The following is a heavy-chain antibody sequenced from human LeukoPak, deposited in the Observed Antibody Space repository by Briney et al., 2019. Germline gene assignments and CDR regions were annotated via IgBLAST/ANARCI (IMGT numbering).Heavy chain of an antibody. CDR3: ARSLSDYYDGGHEGQGYYYMDV. J-gene: IGHJ6*03. Sequence: SETLSLTCVVYGGSFSGYYWSWIRQPPGKGLEWIGEINNSGRTNYTPSRKGRVTISVDTPKNQFSLQLSSVTAADTAMYYCARSLSDYYDGGHEGQGYYYMDVWGNGTTVTVSS. V-gene: IGHV4-34*01. D-gene: IGHD3-22*01. CDR2: INNSGRT. CDR1: GGSFSGYY.